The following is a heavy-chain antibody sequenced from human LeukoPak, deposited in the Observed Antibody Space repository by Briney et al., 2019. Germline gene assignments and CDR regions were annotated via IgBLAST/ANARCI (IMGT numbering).Heavy chain of an antibody. CDR2: INHSGST. CDR3: ARRDYCTSTCCYESYNWFDP. V-gene: IGHV4-34*01. D-gene: IGHD2-2*01. J-gene: IGHJ5*02. Sequence: PSETLSLTCAVYGGSFSGYYWSWIRQPPGKGLEWIGEINHSGSTNYSPSLRSRLTISVDTSNNQFSLRLSSVTAADTAVYYCARRDYCTSTCCYESYNWFDPWGQGTLVTVSS. CDR1: GGSFSGYY.